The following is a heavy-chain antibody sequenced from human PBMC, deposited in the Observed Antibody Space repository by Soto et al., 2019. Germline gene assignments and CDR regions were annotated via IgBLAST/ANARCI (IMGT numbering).Heavy chain of an antibody. Sequence: SETLSLTCTVAGGSISSYYWSWIRQPPGKGLEWIGYIYYSGSTNYNPSLKSRVTISVDTSKNQFSLKLSSVTAADTAVYYCARCPAYEYSSSSVPFDYWGQGTLVTAS. CDR2: IYYSGST. CDR1: GGSISSYY. J-gene: IGHJ4*02. D-gene: IGHD6-6*01. CDR3: ARCPAYEYSSSSVPFDY. V-gene: IGHV4-59*01.